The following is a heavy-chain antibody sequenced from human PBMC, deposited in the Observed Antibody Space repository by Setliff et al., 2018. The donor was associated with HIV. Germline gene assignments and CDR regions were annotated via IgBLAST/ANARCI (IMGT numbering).Heavy chain of an antibody. CDR2: ISAYNGNT. D-gene: IGHD5-12*01. CDR3: ARVGERWLQFYYFDN. CDR1: GYTFTSYG. Sequence: ASVKVSCKASGYTFTSYGISWVRQAPGQGLEWMGWISAYNGNTNYAQKFQGRVTMTRGTSSGTVYMELSGLRFEDTAMYYCARVGERWLQFYYFDNWGQGTLVTVSS. V-gene: IGHV1-18*01. J-gene: IGHJ4*02.